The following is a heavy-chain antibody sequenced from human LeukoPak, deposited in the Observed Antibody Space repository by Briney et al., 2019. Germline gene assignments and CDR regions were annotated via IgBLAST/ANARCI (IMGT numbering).Heavy chain of an antibody. CDR1: GFTFSNYA. D-gene: IGHD3-16*01. CDR3: ARGYDYFDY. Sequence: SLRLSCAASGFTFSNYAMHWVRQAPGKGLEWVAVISYDGSNKYYADSVKGRFTISRDNSKNTLYLQMNSLRAEDTAVYYCARGYDYFDYWGQGTLVTVSS. J-gene: IGHJ4*02. V-gene: IGHV3-30*04. CDR2: ISYDGSNK.